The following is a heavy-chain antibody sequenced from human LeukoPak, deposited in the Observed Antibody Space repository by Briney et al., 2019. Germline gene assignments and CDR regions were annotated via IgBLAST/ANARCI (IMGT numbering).Heavy chain of an antibody. CDR3: ARGATYAYYQDY. D-gene: IGHD1-26*01. CDR1: GFTFSSYW. CDR2: INSDGSST. V-gene: IGHV3-74*01. Sequence: GGSLRLSCAASGFTFSSYWMHWVRQAPGKGLVWVSRINSDGSSTSYADSVKGRFTISRDNAKNTLYLQMNSLRAEDTAVYYCARGATYAYYQDYWGQGTLVTVSS. J-gene: IGHJ4*02.